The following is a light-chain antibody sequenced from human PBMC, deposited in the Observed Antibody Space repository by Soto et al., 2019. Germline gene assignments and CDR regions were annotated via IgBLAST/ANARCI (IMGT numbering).Light chain of an antibody. J-gene: IGKJ1*01. Sequence: EIVLTQSPGTLSLSPGERATLSCRASQSVSSNYLAWYQQKRGQAPRILIYGASSRATGIPTRLSGSGFGTDFTLTISRLEPEDFAVYYCQQYDTSPRTFGQGTNVEI. CDR1: QSVSSNY. V-gene: IGKV3-20*01. CDR2: GAS. CDR3: QQYDTSPRT.